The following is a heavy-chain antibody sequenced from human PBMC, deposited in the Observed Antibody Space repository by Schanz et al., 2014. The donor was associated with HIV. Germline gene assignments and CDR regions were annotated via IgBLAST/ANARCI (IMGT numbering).Heavy chain of an antibody. D-gene: IGHD2-15*01. J-gene: IGHJ4*02. CDR3: ARGRSGYCSGGSCPYGRYYFDY. V-gene: IGHV1-69*01. CDR2: IIPIFATP. CDR1: GGIFSYHA. Sequence: QVQLVQSGAEVKKPGSSVTVSCKASGGIFSYHAINWVRQAPGQGLEWMGGIIPIFATPNYAQKFQGRVTITADESTSTAYMELSSLRSDDTAVYYCARGRSGYCSGGSCPYGRYYFDYWGQGTVITVSS.